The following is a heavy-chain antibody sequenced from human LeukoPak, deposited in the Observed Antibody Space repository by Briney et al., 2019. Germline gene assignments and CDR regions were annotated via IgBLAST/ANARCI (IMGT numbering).Heavy chain of an antibody. CDR1: GGSFSTYY. CDR2: INHSGRT. CDR3: ARRPDYMGYYYYAMDV. V-gene: IGHV4-34*01. J-gene: IGHJ6*04. D-gene: IGHD4-11*01. Sequence: SETLSLTCAVYGGSFSTYYWTWIRQPPGKGLEWIGEINHSGRTHYNPSLKSRVTISVDTSKSQFSLKLTSVTAADTAVYYCARRPDYMGYYYYAMDVWGKGTPVTVSS.